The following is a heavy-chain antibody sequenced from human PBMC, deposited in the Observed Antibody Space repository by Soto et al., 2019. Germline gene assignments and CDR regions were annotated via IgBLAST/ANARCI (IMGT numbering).Heavy chain of an antibody. V-gene: IGHV4-38-2*01. CDR1: GGSVTSGHY. D-gene: IGHD3-22*01. CDR2: IHHSGST. J-gene: IGHJ6*02. CDR3: ARSYDCRAYFPNYYYGMDV. Sequence: SETLSLTCAVSGGSVTSGHYWDWIRQPPGKGLEWIGSIHHSGSTYYNPSLKSRVTISVDTSKNQLSLKLRSVPAAATAVYYCARSYDCRAYFPNYYYGMDVCGLGPTVPVSS.